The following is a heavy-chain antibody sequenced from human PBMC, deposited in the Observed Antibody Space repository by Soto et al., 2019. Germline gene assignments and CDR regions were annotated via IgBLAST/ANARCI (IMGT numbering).Heavy chain of an antibody. CDR2: IYNSGST. D-gene: IGHD3-9*01. CDR1: GGSISSSNW. V-gene: IGHV4-4*02. J-gene: IGHJ4*02. CDR3: ASATILTGYPGLIFDY. Sequence: QVQLQESGPGLVKPSGTLSLTCAVSGGSISSSNWWSWVRQPPGKGLEWIGEIYNSGSTNYNPSLKSRFTMSVDNSKNQFAVKLGSVTAADTAVYYWASATILTGYPGLIFDYWGQGTLVTGS.